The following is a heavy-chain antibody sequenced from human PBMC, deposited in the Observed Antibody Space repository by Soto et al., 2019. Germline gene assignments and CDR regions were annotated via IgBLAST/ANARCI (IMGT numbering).Heavy chain of an antibody. J-gene: IGHJ3*02. Sequence: EEQLVESGGGLVQPGGSLRLSCAASGFSFSSYWMTWVRQAPGKGLEWVANIKRDGSGGSYLDSVRGRFTVSRDNVRNSLYLQMDSLRAEDTALYYCARDESPGSSSTLYLDAFDIWGQGTMVTVSS. D-gene: IGHD3-10*01. CDR2: IKRDGSGG. V-gene: IGHV3-7*05. CDR3: ARDESPGSSSTLYLDAFDI. CDR1: GFSFSSYW.